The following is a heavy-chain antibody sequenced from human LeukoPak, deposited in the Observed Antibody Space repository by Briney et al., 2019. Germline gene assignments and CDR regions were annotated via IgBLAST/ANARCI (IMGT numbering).Heavy chain of an antibody. J-gene: IGHJ4*02. CDR3: ARGMTYSSSWYFDY. CDR2: IKQDGSEK. Sequence: PGGSLRLSCAASGFTFSSYWMSWVRQAPGEGLEWVANIKQDGSEKYYVDSVKGRFTISRDNAKNSLYLQMNSLRAEDTAVYYCARGMTYSSSWYFDYWGQGTLVTVSS. V-gene: IGHV3-7*01. CDR1: GFTFSSYW. D-gene: IGHD6-13*01.